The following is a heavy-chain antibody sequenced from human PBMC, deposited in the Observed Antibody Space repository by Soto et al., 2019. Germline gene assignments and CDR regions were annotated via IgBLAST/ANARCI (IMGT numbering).Heavy chain of an antibody. D-gene: IGHD2-15*01. Sequence: GGSLRLSCAASGFTFSSYGMHWVRQAPGKGLEWVAVISYDGSNKYYADSVKGRFTISRDNSKNTLYLQMNSLRAEDTAVYYCAKDSCSGGVCYSSAFDIWGQGTMVTVSS. J-gene: IGHJ3*02. CDR1: GFTFSSYG. CDR2: ISYDGSNK. CDR3: AKDSCSGGVCYSSAFDI. V-gene: IGHV3-30*18.